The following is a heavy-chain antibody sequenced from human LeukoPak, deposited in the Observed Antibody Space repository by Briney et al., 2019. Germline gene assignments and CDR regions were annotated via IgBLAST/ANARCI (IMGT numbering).Heavy chain of an antibody. Sequence: GGSLRLSCAASGFTFNTYAMSWVRQAPGKGLEWVSAISDSGGSAYYADSVKGRFTISRDNSKNSLYLQMNSLRAEDTAVYYCASPGNYYYYYYMDVWGKGTTVTVSS. CDR2: ISDSGGSA. V-gene: IGHV3-23*01. J-gene: IGHJ6*03. CDR1: GFTFNTYA. CDR3: ASPGNYYYYYYMDV.